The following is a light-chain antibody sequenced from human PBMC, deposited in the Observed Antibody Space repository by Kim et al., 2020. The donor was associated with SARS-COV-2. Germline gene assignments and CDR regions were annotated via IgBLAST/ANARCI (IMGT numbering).Light chain of an antibody. V-gene: IGKV1-27*01. J-gene: IGKJ3*01. Sequence: DIQMTQSPSSLSASVGDRVTITCRASQGISNYLAWYQQKPGKVPKLLIFAASTLQSGVPSRFSGSGSGTDFTLTISSLQPEDVATYYCHKSNGALTFGPGTKVDIK. CDR3: HKSNGALT. CDR1: QGISNY. CDR2: AAS.